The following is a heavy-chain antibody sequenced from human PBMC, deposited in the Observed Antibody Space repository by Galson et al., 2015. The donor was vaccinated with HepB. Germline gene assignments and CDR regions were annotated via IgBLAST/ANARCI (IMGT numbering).Heavy chain of an antibody. CDR1: GFSFSTYA. V-gene: IGHV3-23*01. CDR3: TKPLYTSGSAREIDS. Sequence: SLRLSCAASGFSFSTYAMTWVRQAPGKGLEWVSTINNVGGSTFYADSVKGRFTISRDNSKNMLYLQMDTLRADDTAVYYCTKPLYTSGSAREIDSWGQGALVTVSS. CDR2: INNVGGST. J-gene: IGHJ4*02. D-gene: IGHD6-25*01.